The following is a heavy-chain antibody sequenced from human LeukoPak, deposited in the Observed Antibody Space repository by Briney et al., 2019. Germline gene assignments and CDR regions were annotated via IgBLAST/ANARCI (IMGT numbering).Heavy chain of an antibody. J-gene: IGHJ3*02. D-gene: IGHD4-17*01. V-gene: IGHV3-30*04. CDR1: GLTFSSYA. CDR3: AAGGTVTKGTGAFDI. CDR2: ISYDGSNK. Sequence: GGSLRLSCAASGLTFSSYAMHWVRQAPGKGLEWVAVISYDGSNKYYADSVKGRFTISRDNSKNTLYLQMNSLRAEDTAVYYCAAGGTVTKGTGAFDIWGQGTMVTVSS.